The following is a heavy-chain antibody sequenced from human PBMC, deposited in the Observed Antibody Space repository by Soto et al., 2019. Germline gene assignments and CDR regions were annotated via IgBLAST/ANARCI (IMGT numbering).Heavy chain of an antibody. V-gene: IGHV3-48*02. CDR2: INRAGTPI. CDR1: GFTFRSYS. J-gene: IGHJ5*02. CDR3: ARDPDWPDP. Sequence: EAQLVESGGGLVQPGGSLRLSCAASGFTFRSYSMNWVRQAPGKGLEWVSYINRAGTPIFYTDFVRGRFTISRDNAKNSLYLQMNSLRDEDTATYYSARDPDWPDPWGQGTLVIVSS.